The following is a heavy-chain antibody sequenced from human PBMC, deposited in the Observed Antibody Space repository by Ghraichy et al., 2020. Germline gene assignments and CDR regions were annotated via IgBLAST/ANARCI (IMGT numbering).Heavy chain of an antibody. CDR1: GFTSNTYY. Sequence: LTCAASGFTSNTYYMTWVRQAPGKGLEWVANIKQDGGEKYYVDSVKGRFTISRDNAKDSVYLQMNSLRAEDTAVYYCGRGGYIYGSNPVDYWGQGTQVPVSS. D-gene: IGHD5-18*01. J-gene: IGHJ4*02. CDR3: GRGGYIYGSNPVDY. CDR2: IKQDGGEK. V-gene: IGHV3-7*04.